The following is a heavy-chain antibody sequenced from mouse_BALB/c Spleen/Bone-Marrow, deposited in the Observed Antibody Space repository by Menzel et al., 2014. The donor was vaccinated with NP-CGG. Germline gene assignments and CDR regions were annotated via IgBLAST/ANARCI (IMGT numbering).Heavy chain of an antibody. CDR1: GYTFSNYW. Sequence: VQLQQSGTVLARPGAAVKMSCKASGYTFSNYWMHWVKQRPGQGLEWIGTIYPGNSDTTYNQEFKGKAKLTAVTSTSTAYMDLSSLTNEDSAVYYCTTLARTNFDYWGQGTTLTVSS. D-gene: IGHD3-1*01. CDR2: IYPGNSDT. CDR3: TTLARTNFDY. V-gene: IGHV1-5*01. J-gene: IGHJ2*01.